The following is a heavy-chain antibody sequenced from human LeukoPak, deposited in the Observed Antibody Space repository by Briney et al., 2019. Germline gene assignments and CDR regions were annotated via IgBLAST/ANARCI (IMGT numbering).Heavy chain of an antibody. J-gene: IGHJ5*02. V-gene: IGHV3-33*01. Sequence: PGGSLRLFCAASGFTFSSYGMHWVRQAPGKGLEWVAGIWYEGSNKYYADSVKGRLTISTDNSKNTLYLQMNSLRAEDTAVYYCARDYYDSSGYNWFDPWGQGTLVTVSS. CDR1: GFTFSSYG. D-gene: IGHD3-22*01. CDR2: IWYEGSNK. CDR3: ARDYYDSSGYNWFDP.